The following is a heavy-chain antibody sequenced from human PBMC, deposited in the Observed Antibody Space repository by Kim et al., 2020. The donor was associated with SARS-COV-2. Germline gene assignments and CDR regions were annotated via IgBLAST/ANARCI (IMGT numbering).Heavy chain of an antibody. V-gene: IGHV4-59*13. D-gene: IGHD2-8*01. J-gene: IGHJ4*02. Sequence: SETLSLTCAASGGSISGNYWSWVRQPPGKGLEWIGYIHYTGTTTYNPSLERRATISLDTSKNQFSLKLTSVTAADTAVYYCAQFLYSGEFGNWGQGTLVTVS. CDR3: AQFLYSGEFGN. CDR1: GGSISGNY. CDR2: IHYTGTT.